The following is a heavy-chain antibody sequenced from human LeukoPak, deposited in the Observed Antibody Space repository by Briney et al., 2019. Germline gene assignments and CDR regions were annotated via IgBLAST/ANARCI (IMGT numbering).Heavy chain of an antibody. CDR1: GGSFSGYY. D-gene: IGHD2-2*02. CDR3: ARDTAGGDYYYYYMDV. Sequence: SETLSLTCAVYGGSFSGYYWSWIRQPPGKGLEWIGEINHSGSTNYNPSLKSRVTISVDTSKNQFSLKLSSVTAADTAVYYCARDTAGGDYYYYYMDVWGKGTTVTISS. CDR2: INHSGST. J-gene: IGHJ6*03. V-gene: IGHV4-34*01.